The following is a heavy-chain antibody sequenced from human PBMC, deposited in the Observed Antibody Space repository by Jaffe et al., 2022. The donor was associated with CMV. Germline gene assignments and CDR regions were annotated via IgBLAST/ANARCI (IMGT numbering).Heavy chain of an antibody. CDR1: GFTFGDYA. J-gene: IGHJ6*03. V-gene: IGHV3-49*04. D-gene: IGHD6-19*01. CDR2: IRSKTYGGTS. Sequence: EVQLVESGGGLVQPGRSVRLSCTTSGFTFGDYAMTWVRQAPGKRLEWVGFIRSKTYGGTSEYAASVKGRFTISRDDSKSIANLQMNSLKTEDTAVYYCTRVHQAVNQYYYYFYMDVWGKGTTVTVSS. CDR3: TRVHQAVNQYYYYFYMDV.